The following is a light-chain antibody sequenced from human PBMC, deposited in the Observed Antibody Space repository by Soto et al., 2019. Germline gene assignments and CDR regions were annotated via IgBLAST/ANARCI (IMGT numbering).Light chain of an antibody. J-gene: IGKJ1*01. CDR3: LQHNSYPRT. Sequence: DIHMTQSPSSLSSSLGDRVTITFRASQGIRKDLGWYQQKPGKAPKRLIYAASSLQSGVPSRFSGSGSGTEFTLTISSLQPEDFATYYCLQHNSYPRTFGQGTKVDI. CDR1: QGIRKD. CDR2: AAS. V-gene: IGKV1-17*01.